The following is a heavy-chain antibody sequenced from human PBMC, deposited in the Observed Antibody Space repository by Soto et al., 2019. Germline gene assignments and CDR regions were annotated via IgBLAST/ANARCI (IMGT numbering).Heavy chain of an antibody. CDR1: GFTFSRYW. V-gene: IGHV3-7*01. CDR2: IKQDGSEK. J-gene: IGHJ4*02. Sequence: EVQLVESGGGLVQPGGSLRLSCAASGFTFSRYWMSWVRQAPGQGLEWVANIKQDGSEKYYVDSVKGRFTIYRDNAKNSLYLQMNSLRAEDTAVYYCARDRSTYYYDSSGYLYYWGQGTLVTVSS. D-gene: IGHD3-22*01. CDR3: ARDRSTYYYDSSGYLYY.